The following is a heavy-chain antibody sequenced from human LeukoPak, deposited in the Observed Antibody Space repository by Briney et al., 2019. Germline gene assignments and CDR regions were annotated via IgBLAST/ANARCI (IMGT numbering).Heavy chain of an antibody. J-gene: IGHJ4*02. CDR3: AKDTDY. CDR2: ISYDGSNK. Sequence: GSLRLSCAASGFTFSSYAMSWVRQAPGKGLEWVAVISYDGSNKYYADSVKGRFTISRDNSKNTLYLQMNSLRAEDTAVYYCAKDTDYWGQGTLVTVSS. V-gene: IGHV3-30*18. CDR1: GFTFSSYA.